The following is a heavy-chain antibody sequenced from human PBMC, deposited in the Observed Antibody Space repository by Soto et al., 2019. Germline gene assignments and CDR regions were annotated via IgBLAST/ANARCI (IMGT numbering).Heavy chain of an antibody. D-gene: IGHD3-22*01. CDR1: GGSISSSSYY. CDR2: IYYTGST. J-gene: IGHJ3*02. CDR3: VRVYCYDSSGYFRSADAFDI. Sequence: SSETLSLTCTVSGGSISSSSYYWGWIRQPPGKGLEWIGSIYYTGSTYYSPSLKCRVTITVDSSKNQFSLKLSPVTAAASAVYHCVRVYCYDSSGYFRSADAFDIWGQGTRVTV. V-gene: IGHV4-39*02.